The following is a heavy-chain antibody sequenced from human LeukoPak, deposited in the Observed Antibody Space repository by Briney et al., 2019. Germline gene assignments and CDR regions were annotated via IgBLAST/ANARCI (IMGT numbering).Heavy chain of an antibody. Sequence: MASETLSLTCTVSGGSISSYYWSWIRQPPGKGLEWIGYIYYSGSINYNPSLKSRVTISVDTSKNQFSLKLSSVTAADTAVYYCARVKGGSGWFYSDYWGQGTLVTVSS. D-gene: IGHD6-19*01. CDR1: GGSISSYY. J-gene: IGHJ4*02. CDR2: IYYSGSI. V-gene: IGHV4-59*01. CDR3: ARVKGGSGWFYSDY.